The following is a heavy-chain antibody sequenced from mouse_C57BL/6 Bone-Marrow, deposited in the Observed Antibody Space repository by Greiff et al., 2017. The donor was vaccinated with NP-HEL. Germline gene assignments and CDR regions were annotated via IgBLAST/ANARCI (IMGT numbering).Heavy chain of an antibody. Sequence: VQLQQSGPELVKPGASVKIPCKASGYTFTDYNMDWVKQSHGKSLEWIGDINPNNGGTIYNQKFKGKATLTVDKSSSTAYMELRSLTSEDTAVYYCARSDWAGAYWGQGTLVTVSA. D-gene: IGHD4-1*01. CDR2: INPNNGGT. CDR1: GYTFTDYN. J-gene: IGHJ3*01. CDR3: ARSDWAGAY. V-gene: IGHV1-18*01.